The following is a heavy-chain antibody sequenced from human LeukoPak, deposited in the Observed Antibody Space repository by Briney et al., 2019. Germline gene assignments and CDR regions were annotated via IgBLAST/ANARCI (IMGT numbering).Heavy chain of an antibody. CDR1: ASSLVGFA. V-gene: IGHV3-23*01. Sequence: PGRSLRPALAPFASSLVGFAIGWVRRTGGKGRGWGLGISGSGDNTLYADSVKGRFTISRDNSKNTLYLEMNSLRAEDTAIYYCAKMKGHPLPKCYVDVWGQGTTVTVSS. J-gene: IGHJ6*01. D-gene: IGHD2-15*01. CDR2: ISGSGDNT. CDR3: AKMKGHPLPKCYVDV.